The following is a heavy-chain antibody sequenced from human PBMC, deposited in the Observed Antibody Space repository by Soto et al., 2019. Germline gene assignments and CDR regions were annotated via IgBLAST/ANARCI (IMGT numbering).Heavy chain of an antibody. Sequence: EVQLLESGGGLVQPGGSLRLSCAASGFTFSSYAMSWVRQAPGKGLEWVSAISGSGGSTYYADSVKGRFTISRDNSKNTLYLQMNSLRAEDTAVYYCAKDKGIASPAEYFQHWARAPWSPSPQ. CDR2: ISGSGGST. J-gene: IGHJ1*01. D-gene: IGHD6-13*01. V-gene: IGHV3-23*01. CDR3: AKDKGIASPAEYFQH. CDR1: GFTFSSYA.